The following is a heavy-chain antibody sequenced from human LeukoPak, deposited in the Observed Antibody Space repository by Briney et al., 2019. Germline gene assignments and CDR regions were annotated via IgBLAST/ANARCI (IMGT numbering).Heavy chain of an antibody. CDR1: GFTFSSYA. J-gene: IGHJ4*02. Sequence: PGGSLRLSCAASGFTFSSYAMSWVRQAPGKGLEWVSAISGSGGSTYYADSVKGRFTISRDDSKNTLYLQMNSLRAEDTAVYYCAKLMRYGSSGYHDYWGQGTLVTVSS. V-gene: IGHV3-23*01. CDR2: ISGSGGST. D-gene: IGHD3-22*01. CDR3: AKLMRYGSSGYHDY.